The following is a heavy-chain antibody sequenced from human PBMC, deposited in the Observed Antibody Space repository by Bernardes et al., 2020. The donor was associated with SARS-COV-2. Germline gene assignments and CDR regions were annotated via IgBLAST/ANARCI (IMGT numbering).Heavy chain of an antibody. CDR2: LRFDGPNP. D-gene: IGHD1-20*01. CDR1: GFTFSSYG. CDR3: AKELNWNHFDY. J-gene: IGHJ4*02. V-gene: IGHV3-30*02. Sequence: GGSLRLSCAASGFTFSSYGMTWVRQAPGKGLEWVAFLRFDGPNPYYADSVKGRFTISRDNSKNTLYLQMNSLRTEDTAVYYCAKELNWNHFDYWGQGSLVTVSS.